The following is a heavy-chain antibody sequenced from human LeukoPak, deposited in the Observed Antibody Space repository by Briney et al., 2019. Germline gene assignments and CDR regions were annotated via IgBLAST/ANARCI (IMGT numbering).Heavy chain of an antibody. J-gene: IGHJ6*02. CDR3: SRGPIQLWVHNGVDV. CDR2: IRSKAYRGTT. CDR1: GFTFGDHA. Sequence: PGGSLRLSCTASGFTFGDHAMTWVRQAPGKGPKWVGFIRSKAYRGTTEYAASVKGRFTISRDDSKSVVYLQMNSLKSEDTAVYYCSRGPIQLWVHNGVDVWGQGTTVTVSS. V-gene: IGHV3-49*04. D-gene: IGHD5-18*01.